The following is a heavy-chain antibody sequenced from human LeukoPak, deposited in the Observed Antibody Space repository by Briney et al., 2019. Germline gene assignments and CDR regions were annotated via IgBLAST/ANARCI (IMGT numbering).Heavy chain of an antibody. Sequence: GESLKISCKGSGYNCPTYWIGWVRQMPGKGLEWMGIIYPDDSDTRYSPSFQGQVTISVDKSINTAYLQWSSLKASDTAMYYCTRLDGSSWVSGMDVWGEGTTVTVSP. D-gene: IGHD6-13*01. CDR3: TRLDGSSWVSGMDV. V-gene: IGHV5-51*01. J-gene: IGHJ6*01. CDR1: GYNCPTYW. CDR2: IYPDDSDT.